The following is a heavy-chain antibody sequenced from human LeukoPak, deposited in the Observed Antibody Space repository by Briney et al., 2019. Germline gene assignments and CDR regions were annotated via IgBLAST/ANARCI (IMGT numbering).Heavy chain of an antibody. J-gene: IGHJ4*02. Sequence: SETLSLTCTDSGGSISSSGYSWTWLRQPPGKGLEWIGYIYHSGNTYYNPSLKSRVIISVDRSKNQFSLRLSSVTAADTAVYYCARDGGSGTYYDYWGQGTLVTVSS. D-gene: IGHD3-10*01. CDR3: ARDGGSGTYYDY. CDR1: GGSISSSGYS. V-gene: IGHV4-30-2*01. CDR2: IYHSGNT.